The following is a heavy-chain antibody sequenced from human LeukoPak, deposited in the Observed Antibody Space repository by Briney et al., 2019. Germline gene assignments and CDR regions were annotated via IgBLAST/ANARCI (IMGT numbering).Heavy chain of an antibody. D-gene: IGHD2-8*01. CDR3: AKDSISSNGVYDAFDI. J-gene: IGHJ3*02. CDR2: IGGGGVIR. V-gene: IGHV3-23*01. Sequence: GGSLRLSCAASGFTFGNYAMNWVRQAPGKGLEWVSHIGGGGVIRDYADSVKGRFTISRDDSRNMVHLQMDSLRVEDSAVYFFAKDSISSNGVYDAFDIWGQGTVVTVSS. CDR1: GFTFGNYA.